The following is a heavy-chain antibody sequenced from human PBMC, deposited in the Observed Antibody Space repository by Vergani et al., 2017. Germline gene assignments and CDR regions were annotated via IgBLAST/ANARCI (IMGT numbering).Heavy chain of an antibody. V-gene: IGHV3-23*04. CDR2: ISGSGGST. Sequence: EVQLVESGGGLVQPGGSLRLSCAASGFTVSSNYMSWVRQAPGKGLEWVSAISGSGGSTYYADSVKGRFTISRDNSKNTLYLQMNSLRAEDTAVYYCAKSVVRRFLPDYWGQGTLVTVSS. D-gene: IGHD3-10*01. CDR1: GFTVSSNY. CDR3: AKSVVRRFLPDY. J-gene: IGHJ4*02.